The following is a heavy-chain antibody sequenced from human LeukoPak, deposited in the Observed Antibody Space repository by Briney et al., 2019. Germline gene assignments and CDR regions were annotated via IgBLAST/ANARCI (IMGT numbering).Heavy chain of an antibody. J-gene: IGHJ3*02. CDR2: INWIGDSL. CDR3: AKDMERGWGINAFGT. V-gene: IGHV3-9*01. Sequence: GGSVRLSCSASGFIFDDYVMYWVRQPPGKGLEGVSGINWIGDSLAYAGSVKGRFTISRDNAKHSLYLHMNSLSAEDTAWYYCAKDMERGWGINAFGTWGQGTMVTVSP. CDR1: GFIFDDYV. D-gene: IGHD3-16*01.